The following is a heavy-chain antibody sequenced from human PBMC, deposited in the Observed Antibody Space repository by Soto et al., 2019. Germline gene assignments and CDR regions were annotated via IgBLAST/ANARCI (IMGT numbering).Heavy chain of an antibody. CDR3: ARQIRDASGTYHVAY. V-gene: IGHV4-59*08. Sequence: SETLSLTCTVSGVSINTFYWNWIRQPPGKGLEWIAFISYSGTTNYNPSLKSRVTISIDTSRSQFSLELTSVTAADTAVYYCARQIRDASGTYHVAYRGQGSLVTVSS. J-gene: IGHJ4*02. D-gene: IGHD3-10*01. CDR2: ISYSGTT. CDR1: GVSINTFY.